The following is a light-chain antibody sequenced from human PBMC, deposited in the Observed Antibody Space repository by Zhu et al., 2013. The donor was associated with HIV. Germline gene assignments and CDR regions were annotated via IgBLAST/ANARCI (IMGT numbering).Light chain of an antibody. J-gene: IGKJ4*01. Sequence: EIVLTQSPGTLSLSPGERATLSCGASQSVSSSHLAWYQQKPGQAPRLLIYGASSRATGIPDRFSGSGSGTDFTLTISGLEPEDFAVYYCQQYSGSPATFGGGTKVESK. CDR2: GAS. V-gene: IGKV3-20*01. CDR1: QSVSSSH. CDR3: QQYSGSPAT.